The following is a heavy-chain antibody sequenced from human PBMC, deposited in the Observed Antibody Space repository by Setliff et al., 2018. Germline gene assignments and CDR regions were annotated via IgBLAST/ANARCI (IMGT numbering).Heavy chain of an antibody. CDR2: IRGRTDNYAT. Sequence: GGSLRLSCAASGFSFSGSAVYWVRQASVKGLEWIGRIRGRTDNYATAYAASVRGRFTISRDDSKNTAYLQMNSLKTEDTAVYYCTFARDGYDVFDIWGQGAMVTVSS. J-gene: IGHJ3*02. D-gene: IGHD5-18*01. CDR3: TFARDGYDVFDI. CDR1: GFSFSGSA. V-gene: IGHV3-73*01.